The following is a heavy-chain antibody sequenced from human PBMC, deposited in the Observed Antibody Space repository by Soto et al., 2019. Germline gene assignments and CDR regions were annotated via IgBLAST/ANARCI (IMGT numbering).Heavy chain of an antibody. D-gene: IGHD5-12*01. CDR2: ISSSSSYT. J-gene: IGHJ4*02. V-gene: IGHV3-11*05. Sequence: QVQLVESGGGLVKPGGSLRLSCAASGFTFSDYYMSWMRQAPGKGLEWVSYISSSSSYTNYADSVKGRFTISRDNAKNSLYLQMNSLRAEDTAVYYCARDSGDGYNSGEDYWGQGTLVTVSS. CDR1: GFTFSDYY. CDR3: ARDSGDGYNSGEDY.